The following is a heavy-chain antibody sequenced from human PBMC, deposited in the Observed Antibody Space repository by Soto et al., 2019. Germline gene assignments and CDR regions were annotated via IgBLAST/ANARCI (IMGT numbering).Heavy chain of an antibody. Sequence: LQALSLTCSISGDSDSRTSSASNWIRQSPSRGLEWLGRTYYRSKWYNDYAVSVKSRITINPDTSKNQFSLQLNSVTPEDTAVYYCARGYLPITGTTLSWFDPWGQGTLVTVSS. J-gene: IGHJ5*02. V-gene: IGHV6-1*01. CDR2: TYYRSKWYN. CDR1: GDSDSRTSSA. CDR3: ARGYLPITGTTLSWFDP. D-gene: IGHD1-7*01.